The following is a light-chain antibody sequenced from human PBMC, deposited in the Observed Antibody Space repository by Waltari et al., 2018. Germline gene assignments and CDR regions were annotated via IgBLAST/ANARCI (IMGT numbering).Light chain of an antibody. CDR3: ASYAGNNNYI. J-gene: IGLJ1*01. V-gene: IGLV2-8*01. CDR2: EVN. Sequence: QAAPTQPPSVSGSPGQSVTISCTGTSSDIGSYNAVSWYQQHPGKAPKLMIYEVNKRPSGAADRFSGSRSGNTASLTISGLQAEDEADYSCASYAGNNNYIFGTGTRITVL. CDR1: SSDIGSYNA.